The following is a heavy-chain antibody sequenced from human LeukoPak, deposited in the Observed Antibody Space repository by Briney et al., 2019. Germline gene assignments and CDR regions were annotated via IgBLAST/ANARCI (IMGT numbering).Heavy chain of an antibody. CDR2: ISAYNGNT. J-gene: IGHJ6*04. D-gene: IGHD3-22*01. Sequence: ASVKVSCKASGYTFTSYGISWVRQAPGQGLEWMGWISAYNGNTNYAQKLQGRVTMTTDTSTSTAYMELRSLRSDDTAVYYCARVPAYYDSSGYYYVGGSMDVWGKGTTVTISS. CDR1: GYTFTSYG. V-gene: IGHV1-18*01. CDR3: ARVPAYYDSSGYYYVGGSMDV.